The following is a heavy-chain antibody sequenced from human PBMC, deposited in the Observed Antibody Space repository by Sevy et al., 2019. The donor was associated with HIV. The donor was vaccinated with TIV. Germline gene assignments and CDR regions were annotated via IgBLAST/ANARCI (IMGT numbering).Heavy chain of an antibody. J-gene: IGHJ4*02. CDR3: ARDYYGDYVWVVDD. D-gene: IGHD4-17*01. CDR2: IYPSGRT. V-gene: IGHV4-4*07. CDR1: GGSVSSYY. Sequence: SETLSLTCTVSGGSVSSYYWSWIRQPAGKGLEWIGRIYPSGRTNYNPSLKSRVTMSVDTSKNQFSLKMSSVTAADTAAYFCARDYYGDYVWVVDDWGQGTLVTVSS.